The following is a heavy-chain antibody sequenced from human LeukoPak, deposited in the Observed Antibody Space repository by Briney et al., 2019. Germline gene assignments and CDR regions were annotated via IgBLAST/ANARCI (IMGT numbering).Heavy chain of an antibody. CDR2: IYYSGST. V-gene: IGHV4-39*02. CDR3: ARDYSSGWYRLGWFDP. J-gene: IGHJ5*02. CDR1: GGSISSYY. D-gene: IGHD6-19*01. Sequence: SETLSLTCTVSGGSISSYYWSWIRQPPGKGLEWIGSIYYSGSTYYNPSLKSRVTISVDTSKNQFSLKLSSVTAADTAVYYCARDYSSGWYRLGWFDPWGQGTLVTVSS.